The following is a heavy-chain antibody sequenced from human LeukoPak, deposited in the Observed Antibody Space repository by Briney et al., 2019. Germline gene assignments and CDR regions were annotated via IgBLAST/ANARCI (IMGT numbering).Heavy chain of an antibody. Sequence: SETLSLTCTVSGDSISSYYWRWIPQPPGKGLEWIGYIYDSGNTNYNPSLKSRVTISVDTSKNQVSLKVRSVTAADTAVYYCAKGEGDYWGQGTLVTVSS. CDR3: AKGEGDY. V-gene: IGHV4-59*01. D-gene: IGHD2-21*01. J-gene: IGHJ4*02. CDR1: GDSISSYY. CDR2: IYDSGNT.